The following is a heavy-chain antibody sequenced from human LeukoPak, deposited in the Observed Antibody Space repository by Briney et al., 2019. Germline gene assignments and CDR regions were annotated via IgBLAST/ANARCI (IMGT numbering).Heavy chain of an antibody. CDR2: IYYSGST. D-gene: IGHD6-19*01. V-gene: IGHV4-59*01. CDR3: ARGGQWLDGFDY. CDR1: GGSISSYY. J-gene: IGHJ4*02. Sequence: SETLSLTCTVSGGSISSYYWSWVRQPPGKGLEWIGYIYYSGSTNYNPSLKSRVTISVDTSKNQFSLKLSSVTAADTAVYYCARGGQWLDGFDYWGQGTLVTVSS.